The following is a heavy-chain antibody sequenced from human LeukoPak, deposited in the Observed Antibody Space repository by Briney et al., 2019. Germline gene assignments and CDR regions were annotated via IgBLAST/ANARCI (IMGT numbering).Heavy chain of an antibody. CDR1: GYTFTGYA. CDR3: ARGYSGSFYY. Sequence: ASVKVSCKASGYTFTGYALHWVRQAPGQGLEWMGWINTGSGNTKYSQRFQDRVTITMDTSASTVYMEMNDLGSEDTAVYYCARGYSGSFYYWGQGALVTVSS. CDR2: INTGSGNT. J-gene: IGHJ4*02. D-gene: IGHD1-26*01. V-gene: IGHV1-3*04.